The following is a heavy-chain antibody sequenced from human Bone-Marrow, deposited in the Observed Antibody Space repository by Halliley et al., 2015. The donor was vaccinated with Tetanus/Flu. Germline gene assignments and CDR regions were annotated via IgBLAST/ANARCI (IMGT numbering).Heavy chain of an antibody. J-gene: IGHJ6*02. CDR2: GNT. Sequence: GNTYYADSMRGRFTVSRGSSRNTLYLRMNSLRAEDTAVYYCARGGSSWSGGYCYDYFAMDGWGQGTTVTVSS. D-gene: IGHD6-13*01. CDR3: ARGGSSWSGGYCYDYFAMDG. V-gene: IGHV3-53*01.